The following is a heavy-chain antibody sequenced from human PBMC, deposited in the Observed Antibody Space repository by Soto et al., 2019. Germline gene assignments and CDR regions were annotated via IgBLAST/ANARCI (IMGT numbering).Heavy chain of an antibody. D-gene: IGHD2-15*01. V-gene: IGHV4-31*11. Sequence: PSETLSLTCAVSGVTISTYYWSWIRQHPGKGLEWIGYIYYSGSTYYNPSLKSRVTISVDASKNQFSLKLSSVTAADTAVYYCARGIRGCSGGSCSYYYYGMDVWGQGTTVTVSS. CDR1: GVTISTYY. CDR3: ARGIRGCSGGSCSYYYYGMDV. J-gene: IGHJ6*02. CDR2: IYYSGST.